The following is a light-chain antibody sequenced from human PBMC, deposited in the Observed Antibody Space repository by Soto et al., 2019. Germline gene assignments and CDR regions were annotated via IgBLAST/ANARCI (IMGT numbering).Light chain of an antibody. V-gene: IGKV3-11*01. CDR2: DAS. CDR3: QQRSKSPIT. CDR1: QSVSGY. Sequence: EILLTQSPATLSLSPGERATLSCRASQSVSGYVAWYQQKPGQAPRLLSYDASSRATGIPARFSGSGSGTDFTLTISSLEPEDFAVYYCQQRSKSPITFGQGTRLETK. J-gene: IGKJ5*01.